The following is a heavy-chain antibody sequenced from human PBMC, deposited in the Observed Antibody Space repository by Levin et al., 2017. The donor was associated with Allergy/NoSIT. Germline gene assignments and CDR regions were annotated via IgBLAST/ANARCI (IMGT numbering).Heavy chain of an antibody. Sequence: GASVKVSCKGSGYSFTSYWIGWVRQMPGKGLEWMGIIYPGDSDTRYSPSFQGQVTISADKSISTAYLQWSSLKASDTAMYYCARWQRYYYGSGIRRGGRSYYYYGMDVWGQGTTVTVSS. CDR3: ARWQRYYYGSGIRRGGRSYYYYGMDV. CDR1: GYSFTSYW. D-gene: IGHD3-10*01. J-gene: IGHJ6*02. CDR2: IYPGDSDT. V-gene: IGHV5-51*03.